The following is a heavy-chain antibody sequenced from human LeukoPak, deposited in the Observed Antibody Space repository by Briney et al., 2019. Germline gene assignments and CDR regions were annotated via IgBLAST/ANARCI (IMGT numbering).Heavy chain of an antibody. D-gene: IGHD3-10*01. V-gene: IGHV4-34*01. J-gene: IGHJ4*02. CDR2: INHSGST. CDR1: GGSFSGYY. CDR3: ARRVWELFPFDY. Sequence: SETLSLTCAVYGGSFSGYYWSWIRQPPGGGLEWIGEINHSGSTNYNPSLKSRVTISVDTSKNQFSLKLSSVTAAGTAVYYCARRVWELFPFDYWGQGTLVTVSS.